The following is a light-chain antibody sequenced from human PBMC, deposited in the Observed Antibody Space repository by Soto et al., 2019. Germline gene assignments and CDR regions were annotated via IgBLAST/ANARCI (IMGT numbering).Light chain of an antibody. V-gene: IGKV1-16*02. CDR3: QHYNCYRD. CDR2: AAS. CDR1: QGIINY. J-gene: IGKJ5*01. Sequence: DIQMTQSPSSLSAPVGDRVTITCRASQGIINYLAWFQQRPGKAPKALMSAASSLQSGVPSKFSGSGSGTNLTLTTSILQPEDFATYYCQHYNCYRDFGQGTRLEI.